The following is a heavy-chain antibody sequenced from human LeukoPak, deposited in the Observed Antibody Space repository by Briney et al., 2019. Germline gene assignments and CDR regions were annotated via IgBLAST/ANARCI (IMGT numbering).Heavy chain of an antibody. CDR1: GLTFSSHW. D-gene: IGHD4-17*01. J-gene: IGHJ4*02. Sequence: GGSLTLSCAASGLTFSSHWMTWVRLAPGKGLEWVANIKQGGSQKYSLDSVKGRCTISRDDAKSTLFLQMNNLRAEDSALYYCARGPNFGDYVDFLDSWGQGTLVTVSS. V-gene: IGHV3-7*01. CDR2: IKQGGSQK. CDR3: ARGPNFGDYVDFLDS.